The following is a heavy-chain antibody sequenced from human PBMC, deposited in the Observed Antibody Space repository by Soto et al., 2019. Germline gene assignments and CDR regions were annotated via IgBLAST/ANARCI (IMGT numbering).Heavy chain of an antibody. J-gene: IGHJ4*02. Sequence: QVQLQESGPGLVKPSGTLSLTCAVSGGSFTSNNWWTWVRQPPGQGLEWIGEIYRTGSTNYHPSLKSRVTISLDKYENQFALKVTSLTAADTAVYYCASRDPGTSVDFWGQGTLVTVSS. D-gene: IGHD1-7*01. CDR3: ASRDPGTSVDF. CDR2: IYRTGST. CDR1: GGSFTSNNW. V-gene: IGHV4-4*02.